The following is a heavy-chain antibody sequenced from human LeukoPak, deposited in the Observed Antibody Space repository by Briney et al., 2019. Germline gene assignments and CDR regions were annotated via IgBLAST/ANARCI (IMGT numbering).Heavy chain of an antibody. Sequence: SETLSLTCTVSGDSVRSGPYYWSWIRQPPGKGLEWIGYGESTNYNLSLKSRVTISVDTSKSQFSLQLRYLTAADTAVYYCARDNWGSLDFWGRGILVTVSS. J-gene: IGHJ4*02. CDR2: GEST. CDR1: GDSVRSGPYY. D-gene: IGHD7-27*01. V-gene: IGHV4-61*01. CDR3: ARDNWGSLDF.